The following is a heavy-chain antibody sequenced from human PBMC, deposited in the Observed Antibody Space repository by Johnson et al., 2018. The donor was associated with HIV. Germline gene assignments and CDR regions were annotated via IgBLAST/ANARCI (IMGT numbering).Heavy chain of an antibody. Sequence: RLSCAASGFTISSYGMHWVRQSPGKGLDWVAVISYDGTNTYYADSVRGRFTISRDNSRNTVYLQMNSLRVEDTAVYYCAKEGSRGTVTQAPDAFDIWGQGTVVTVSS. CDR2: ISYDGTNT. J-gene: IGHJ3*02. D-gene: IGHD4-17*01. CDR1: GFTISSYG. V-gene: IGHV3-30*18. CDR3: AKEGSRGTVTQAPDAFDI.